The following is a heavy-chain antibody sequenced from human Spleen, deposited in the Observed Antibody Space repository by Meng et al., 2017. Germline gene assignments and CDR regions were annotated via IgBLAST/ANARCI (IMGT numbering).Heavy chain of an antibody. Sequence: VLLQPWGHGLFKPSATLSLPCVGSGGSFRAYYWSCIRQPPGKWLEWIGEINHSGRTNYYPSLESRATISVDTPQNNLSLKLSSVTAADSAVYYCARCPTTMAHDFDYWGQGTLVTVSS. D-gene: IGHD4-11*01. V-gene: IGHV4-34*01. CDR3: ARCPTTMAHDFDY. J-gene: IGHJ4*02. CDR2: INHSGRT. CDR1: GGSFRAYY.